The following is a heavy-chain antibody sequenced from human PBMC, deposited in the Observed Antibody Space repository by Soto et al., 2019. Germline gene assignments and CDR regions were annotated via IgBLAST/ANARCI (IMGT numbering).Heavy chain of an antibody. Sequence: GGSLRLSCAASGFTFSSYSMNWVRQAPGKGLEWVSYISSSSSTIYYADSVKGRFTISRDNAKNSLYLQMNSLRDEDTAVYYCARDYGDYGDYYYYGMDVWGQGTTVTVSS. CDR2: ISSSSSTI. J-gene: IGHJ6*02. D-gene: IGHD4-17*01. CDR3: ARDYGDYGDYYYYGMDV. V-gene: IGHV3-48*02. CDR1: GFTFSSYS.